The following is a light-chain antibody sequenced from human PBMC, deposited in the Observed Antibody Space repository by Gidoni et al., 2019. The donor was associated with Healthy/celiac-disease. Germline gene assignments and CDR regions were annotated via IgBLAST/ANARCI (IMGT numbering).Light chain of an antibody. CDR2: WAS. V-gene: IGKV4-1*01. CDR3: QQYYSTPLT. J-gene: IGKJ4*01. Sequence: IVMNLSPASLAVSLGERATINCKSSQSVLYSSNNKNYLAWYQQKPGQPPKLLIYWASTRESGVPDRFSGSGSGTDFTLTISSLQAEDVAVYYCQQYYSTPLTFGGGTKVEIK. CDR1: QSVLYSSNNKNY.